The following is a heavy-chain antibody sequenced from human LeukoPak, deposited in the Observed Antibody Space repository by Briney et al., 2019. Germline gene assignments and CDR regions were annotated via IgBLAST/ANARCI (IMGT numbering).Heavy chain of an antibody. CDR1: GGSVSNSNYY. D-gene: IGHD6-13*01. J-gene: IGHJ5*02. CDR2: FYYSGNT. Sequence: SETLSLTCTVSGGSVSNSNYYWGWIRQPPGKGLEWIGSFYYSGNTYYNPSLKSRVTISVDKSKNQFSLKLSSVTAADTAVYYCARARVAAAGINWFDPWGQGTLVTVSS. V-gene: IGHV4-39*07. CDR3: ARARVAAAGINWFDP.